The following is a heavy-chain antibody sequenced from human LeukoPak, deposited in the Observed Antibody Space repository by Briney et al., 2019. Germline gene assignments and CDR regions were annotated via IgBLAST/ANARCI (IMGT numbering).Heavy chain of an antibody. CDR2: IKQDGSEK. V-gene: IGHV3-7*01. J-gene: IGHJ5*02. CDR3: ARAPGEGWFDP. CDR1: GFTFSSYW. Sequence: GGTLRLSCAASGFTFSSYWMSWVRQAPGKGLEWVASIKQDGSEKYYVDSVKGRFTISRDNAKNSLYLQMDSLRAEDTALYYCARAPGEGWFDPWGQGTLVTVSS. D-gene: IGHD4-17*01.